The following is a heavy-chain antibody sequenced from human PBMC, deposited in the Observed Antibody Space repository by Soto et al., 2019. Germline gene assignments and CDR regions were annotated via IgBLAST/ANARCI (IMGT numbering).Heavy chain of an antibody. Sequence: QVQLVESGGGVVQPGRSLRLSCAASGFTFSSYGVHWVRQAPGKGLEWVAVIWYDGSNKYYADSVKGRFTISRDNSKNTLYLQMNSLRAEDTAVYYCARDSGIAARNDNFDYWGQGTLVTVSS. J-gene: IGHJ4*02. CDR3: ARDSGIAARNDNFDY. D-gene: IGHD6-6*01. CDR1: GFTFSSYG. V-gene: IGHV3-33*01. CDR2: IWYDGSNK.